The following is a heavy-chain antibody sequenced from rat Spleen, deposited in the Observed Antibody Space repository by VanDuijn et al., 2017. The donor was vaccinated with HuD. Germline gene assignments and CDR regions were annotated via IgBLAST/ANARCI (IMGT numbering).Heavy chain of an antibody. D-gene: IGHD1-2*01. CDR1: GYSITSSYR. J-gene: IGHJ2*01. CDR3: ASLYSSYSLYYFDY. CDR2: INSAGTT. Sequence: EVQLQESGPGLVKPSQSLSLTCSVTGYSITSSYRWNWIRKFPGNKLEWMGYINSAGTTNYNLSLKSRISITRDTSTNQFFLQVNSVTTEDTATYFCASLYSSYSLYYFDYWGQGLMVTVSS. V-gene: IGHV3-3*01.